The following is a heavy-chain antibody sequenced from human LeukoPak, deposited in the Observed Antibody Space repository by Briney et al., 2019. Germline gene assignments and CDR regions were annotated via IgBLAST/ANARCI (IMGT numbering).Heavy chain of an antibody. Sequence: SETLSLTSTVSGGSVGINYWSWIRQPPGKGLEWVGYTNYNGTTNYNPSLKSRVSMSVDTSKNQFSLNLSSVTAADTAVYYCARGTKMGRRWGRGTQVTVSS. CDR1: GGSVGINY. CDR3: ARGTKMGRR. CDR2: TNYNGTT. V-gene: IGHV4-59*02. D-gene: IGHD5-24*01. J-gene: IGHJ4*02.